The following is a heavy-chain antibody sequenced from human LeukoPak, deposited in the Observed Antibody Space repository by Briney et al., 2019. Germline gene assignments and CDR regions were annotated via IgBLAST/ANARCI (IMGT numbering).Heavy chain of an antibody. D-gene: IGHD2-15*01. J-gene: IGHJ4*02. CDR3: ARGGSALFDS. V-gene: IGHV4-4*09. Sequence: KPSETLSLTCAVSGGSISSYYWSRIRQPPGKGLEWLAYIYASGSTDYNPSLKSRVTISVDTSKNQISLKLSSVTAADTAVYYCARGGSALFDSWGQGTLVTVSS. CDR1: GGSISSYY. CDR2: IYASGST.